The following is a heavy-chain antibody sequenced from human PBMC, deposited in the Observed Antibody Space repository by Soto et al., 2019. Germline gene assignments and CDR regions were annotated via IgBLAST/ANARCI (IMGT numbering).Heavy chain of an antibody. J-gene: IGHJ4*02. V-gene: IGHV3-21*01. CDR1: GFTFSSYS. Sequence: GGSLRLSCAASGFTFSSYSMNWVRQAPGKGLEWVSSISSSSSYIYYADSVKGRFTISRDNAKNSLYLQMNSLRAEDTAVYYCARGGVGYCSSTSCYWDYWGQGTLVTVS. D-gene: IGHD2-2*03. CDR3: ARGGVGYCSSTSCYWDY. CDR2: ISSSSSYI.